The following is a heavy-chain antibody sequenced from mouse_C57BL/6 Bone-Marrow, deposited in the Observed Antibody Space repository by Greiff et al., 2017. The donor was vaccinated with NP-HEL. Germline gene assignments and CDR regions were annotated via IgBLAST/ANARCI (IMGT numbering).Heavy chain of an antibody. J-gene: IGHJ4*01. CDR3: ERQFITTVVGYAMDY. CDR2: IFPRSGNT. CDR1: GYTFTSYG. Sequence: VQLQESGAELARPGASVKLSCKASGYTFTSYGLSWVQQRPGQGLAWIGEIFPRSGNTYYNEKFKGKATLTADKSSSTAYMELRSLTSEDSAVYFCERQFITTVVGYAMDYWGQGTSGTVSS. D-gene: IGHD1-1*01. V-gene: IGHV1-81*01.